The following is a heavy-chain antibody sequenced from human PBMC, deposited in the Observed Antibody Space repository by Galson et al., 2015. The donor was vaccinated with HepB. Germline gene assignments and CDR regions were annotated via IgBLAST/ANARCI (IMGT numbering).Heavy chain of an antibody. CDR1: GYTFTSYY. D-gene: IGHD1-26*01. Sequence: SVKVSCKASGYTFTSYYMHWVRQAPGQGLEWMGIINPSGGSTSYAQKLQGRVTMTTDTSTSTAYMELRSLRSDDTAVYYCASYGRATIFDYWGQGTLVTVSS. V-gene: IGHV1-46*04. CDR3: ASYGRATIFDY. J-gene: IGHJ4*02. CDR2: INPSGGST.